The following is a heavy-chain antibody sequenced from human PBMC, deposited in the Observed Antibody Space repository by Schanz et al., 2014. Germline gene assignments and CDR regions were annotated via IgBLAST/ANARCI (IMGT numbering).Heavy chain of an antibody. CDR1: GFSFGGFG. CDR2: ISYDGRNK. V-gene: IGHV3-30*18. Sequence: QVQLVESGGGVVQPGRSLRLSCAGSGFSFGGFGMHWVRQAPGKGLEWVAVISYDGRNKYFADSVKGRFTISRDNSKNTLFLQVNSLRAEDTAVYYCAKDHFGHYDSSGCSDCYYYGMDVWGQGTTVTVSS. D-gene: IGHD3-22*01. CDR3: AKDHFGHYDSSGCSDCYYYGMDV. J-gene: IGHJ6*02.